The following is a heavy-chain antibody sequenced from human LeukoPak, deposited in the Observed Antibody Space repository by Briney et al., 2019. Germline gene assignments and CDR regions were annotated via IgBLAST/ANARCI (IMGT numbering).Heavy chain of an antibody. CDR1: GASISGYY. J-gene: IGHJ4*02. D-gene: IGHD3-22*01. CDR3: ARAVVLYYFDY. V-gene: IGHV4-59*01. CDR2: IYYSGNT. Sequence: SETLSLTCTVSGASISGYYWSWIRQPPGKGLEWIGYIYYSGNTNYNPSLKSRVTISVDTSRNQFSLKLTSVTAADTAVYYCARAVVLYYFDYWGQGTLVTVSS.